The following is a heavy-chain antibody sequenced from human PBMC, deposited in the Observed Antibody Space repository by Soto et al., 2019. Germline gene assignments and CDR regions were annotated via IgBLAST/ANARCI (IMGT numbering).Heavy chain of an antibody. CDR1: GFTFSTYA. CDR3: EKERVQGGSNGLDV. J-gene: IGHJ6*02. V-gene: IGHV3-23*01. Sequence: EVQLLESGGGLVQSGGSLRLSCAASGFTFSTYAVTWVRQAPGKGLEWVSTISGRGDNTYYADSVNGRFTVSRDNSKSTVYVQMNGLRAEDTAVYYCEKERVQGGSNGLDVWGQGTTVTVSS. CDR2: ISGRGDNT. D-gene: IGHD3-10*02.